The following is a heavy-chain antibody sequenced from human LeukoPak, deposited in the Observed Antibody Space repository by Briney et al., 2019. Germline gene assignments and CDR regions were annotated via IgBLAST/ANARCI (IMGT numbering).Heavy chain of an antibody. CDR2: INHSGST. V-gene: IGHV4-34*01. CDR3: ARRGYCSRTSCYRVGYFKH. D-gene: IGHD2-2*01. J-gene: IGHJ1*01. CDR1: GGSFSGYY. Sequence: SETLSLTCAVYGGSFSGYYWSWIRQPPGKGLEWIGEINHSGSTNYNPSLKSRVTISVDTSKNQFSLKMSYVTAADTAVYYCARRGYCSRTSCYRVGYFKHWGQGTLVTISS.